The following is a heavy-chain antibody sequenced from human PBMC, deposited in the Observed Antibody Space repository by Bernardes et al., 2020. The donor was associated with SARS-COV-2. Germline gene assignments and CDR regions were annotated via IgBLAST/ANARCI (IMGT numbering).Heavy chain of an antibody. J-gene: IGHJ4*02. CDR1: GFTFSSYA. D-gene: IGHD3-22*01. CDR3: AKVFRNYYDSSGLEFDY. CDR2: ISGSGGST. Sequence: GGSLRLSCAASGFTFSSYAMSWVRQAPGKGLEWVSAISGSGGSTYYADSVKGRFTISRDNSKNTLYLQMNSLRAEDTAVYYCAKVFRNYYDSSGLEFDYWGQGTLVTVSS. V-gene: IGHV3-23*01.